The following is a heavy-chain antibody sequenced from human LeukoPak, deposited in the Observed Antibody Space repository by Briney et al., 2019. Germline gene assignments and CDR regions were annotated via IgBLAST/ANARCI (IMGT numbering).Heavy chain of an antibody. D-gene: IGHD6-13*01. CDR2: IKQDGSEK. CDR1: GFTFSNLW. Sequence: GGSLRLSCAASGFTFSNLWMSWVRQAPGKGLKWVANIKQDGSEKYYVDSVKGRFTISRDNAQNSLYLQMNSLRAEDTAIYYCATSTAAAGTDWGQGTVVTVSS. CDR3: ATSTAAAGTD. J-gene: IGHJ4*02. V-gene: IGHV3-7*03.